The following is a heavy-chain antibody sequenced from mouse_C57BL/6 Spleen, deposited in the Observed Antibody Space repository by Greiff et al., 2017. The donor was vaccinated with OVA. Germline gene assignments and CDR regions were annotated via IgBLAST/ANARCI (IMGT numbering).Heavy chain of an antibody. J-gene: IGHJ2*01. CDR3: AKTLYDGYYFDY. Sequence: VQLQQSGPGLVQPSQSLSITCTVSGFSLTSYGVHWVRQSPGTGLEWLGVIWRGGSTDYNAAFTSRLSITKDNSKSQVFFKMNSLQADDTAIYYCAKTLYDGYYFDYWGQGTTLTVSS. CDR1: GFSLTSYG. D-gene: IGHD2-3*01. V-gene: IGHV2-5*01. CDR2: IWRGGST.